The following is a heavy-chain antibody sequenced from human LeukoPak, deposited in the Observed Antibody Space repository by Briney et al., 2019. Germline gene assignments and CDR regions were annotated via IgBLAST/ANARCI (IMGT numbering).Heavy chain of an antibody. V-gene: IGHV3-48*03. CDR2: TSSSGSTI. CDR3: VRWEYGWWSYYRRLFDP. CDR1: GFTFSSYE. D-gene: IGHD3-10*01. Sequence: GGSLRLSCAASGFTFSSYEMNWVRQAPGKGLEGVSYTSSSGSTIYYADSVKGRLTISRDNAKNSLYLQMNSLRAEDSAVYYFVRWEYGWWSYYRRLFDPWGQGTLVTVSS. J-gene: IGHJ5*02.